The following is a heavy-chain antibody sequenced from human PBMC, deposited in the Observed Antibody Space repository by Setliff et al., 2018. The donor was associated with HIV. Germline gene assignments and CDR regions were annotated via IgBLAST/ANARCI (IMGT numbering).Heavy chain of an antibody. CDR1: GFTFSSHG. V-gene: IGHV3-30*02. CDR3: TRDFSRAVAVFEK. Sequence: PGGSLRLSCEASGFTFSSHGMHWLRQAPGKGLEWVTFIRYDGSDIHYADSVKGRFTISRDTAKNSMYLQMNNLRVEDTAVYYCTRDFSRAVAVFEKWGPGTQVTVSS. J-gene: IGHJ4*02. CDR2: IRYDGSDI. D-gene: IGHD6-19*01.